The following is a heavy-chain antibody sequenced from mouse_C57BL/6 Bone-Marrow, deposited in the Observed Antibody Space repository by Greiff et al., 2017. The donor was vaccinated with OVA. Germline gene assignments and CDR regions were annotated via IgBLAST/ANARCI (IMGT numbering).Heavy chain of an antibody. CDR1: GYTFTSYW. CDR2: IYPGSGST. D-gene: IGHD1-1*01. Sequence: QVQLQQSGAELVKPGASVKMSCKASGYTFTSYWITWVKQRPGQGLEWIGDIYPGSGSTNYNEKFKSKATLTVDTSSSTAYMQLSSLTSEDSAVYYCARPYYYGSSYEVWSQGTTLTVSS. CDR3: ARPYYYGSSYEV. V-gene: IGHV1-55*01. J-gene: IGHJ2*01.